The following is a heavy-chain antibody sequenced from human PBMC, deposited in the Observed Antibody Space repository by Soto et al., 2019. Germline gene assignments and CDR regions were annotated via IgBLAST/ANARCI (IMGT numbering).Heavy chain of an antibody. D-gene: IGHD3-3*01. CDR2: ISGSGGST. Sequence: GGSLRLSCAASGFTSSSYAMSWVRQAPGKGLEWVSAISGSGGSTYYADSVKGRFTISRDNSKNTLYLQMNSLRAEDTAVYYCAKMVGGNTIFGVVTTYYYYYYMDVWGKGTTVTVSS. CDR1: GFTSSSYA. J-gene: IGHJ6*03. V-gene: IGHV3-23*01. CDR3: AKMVGGNTIFGVVTTYYYYYYMDV.